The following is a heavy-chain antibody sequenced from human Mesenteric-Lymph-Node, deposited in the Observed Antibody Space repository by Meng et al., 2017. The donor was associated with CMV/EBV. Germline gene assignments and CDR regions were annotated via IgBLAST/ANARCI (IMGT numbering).Heavy chain of an antibody. D-gene: IGHD3-10*01. CDR3: AKGVRGQVGGYFDY. J-gene: IGHJ4*02. Sequence: SGFTFSSYAMIWVRQAPGKGLEWVSGIGGSGIITYYADSVKGRFTISRDNSKNTLYLQMNSLRAEDAAVYYCAKGVRGQVGGYFDYWGQGTPVTVSS. CDR1: GFTFSSYA. CDR2: IGGSGIIT. V-gene: IGHV3-23*01.